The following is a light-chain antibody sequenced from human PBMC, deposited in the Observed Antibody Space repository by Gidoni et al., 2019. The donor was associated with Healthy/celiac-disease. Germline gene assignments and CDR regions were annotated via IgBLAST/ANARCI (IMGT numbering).Light chain of an antibody. Sequence: DILMTKSLLPLPVTPGEPASISCRSSQSLLHSNGYNYLDWYLQKPGQSPQLLIYLGSNRASGVPDRFSGSGSGTDFTLKISRVEAEDVGVYYCMQALQTPPTFGQGTRLEIK. CDR2: LGS. CDR3: MQALQTPPT. CDR1: QSLLHSNGYNY. J-gene: IGKJ5*01. V-gene: IGKV2-28*01.